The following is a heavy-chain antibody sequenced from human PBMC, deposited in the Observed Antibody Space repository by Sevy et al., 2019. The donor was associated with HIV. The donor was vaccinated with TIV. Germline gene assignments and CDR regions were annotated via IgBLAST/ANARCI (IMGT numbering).Heavy chain of an antibody. D-gene: IGHD2-15*01. CDR3: VKGLETEEVAPATAPPYFPYYGMDV. CDR2: VSGNGFDK. V-gene: IGHV3-23*01. J-gene: IGHJ6*02. CDR1: GFTFNTYA. Sequence: GGSLRLSCAASGFTFNTYAMNWVRQAPGKGLEWVSSVSGNGFDKYYADSVKGRFTISRDNYRNTVDLQMNSLRVDDAGLCYCVKGLETEEVAPATAPPYFPYYGMDVWGQGTTVTVSS.